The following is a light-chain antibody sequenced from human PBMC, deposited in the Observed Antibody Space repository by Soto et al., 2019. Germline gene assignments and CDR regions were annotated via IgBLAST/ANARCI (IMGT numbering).Light chain of an antibody. CDR2: AAS. CDR1: QSMRTY. CDR3: QQSYSTPWT. V-gene: IGKV1-39*01. J-gene: IGKJ1*01. Sequence: DIQMTQSPASLSASGGERVTITCRASQSMRTYLNWYQQKPGKAPNLLIHAASSLQSGVPSRFSGSGSGTDFTLTISSLQPEDFATYYCQQSYSTPWTFGQGTKVDI.